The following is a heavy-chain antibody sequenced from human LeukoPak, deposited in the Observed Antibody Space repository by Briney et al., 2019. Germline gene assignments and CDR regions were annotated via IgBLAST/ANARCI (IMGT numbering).Heavy chain of an antibody. V-gene: IGHV3-23*01. Sequence: GGSLRLSCAASGFTFSSYAMSWVRQAPGEGLGWVSAISASGASTYYTDSVKGRFTISRDNSKNTLYLQMNSLRAEDTAVYYCAKDLTTIPMDVWGKGTTVTVSS. CDR3: AKDLTTIPMDV. J-gene: IGHJ6*03. CDR2: ISASGAST. CDR1: GFTFSSYA. D-gene: IGHD4-17*01.